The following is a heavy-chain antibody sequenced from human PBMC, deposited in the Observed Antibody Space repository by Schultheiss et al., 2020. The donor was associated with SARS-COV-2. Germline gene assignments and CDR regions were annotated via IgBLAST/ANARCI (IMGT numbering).Heavy chain of an antibody. J-gene: IGHJ4*02. CDR3: ARDQLYNWNYDGY. V-gene: IGHV4-59*12. D-gene: IGHD1-7*01. Sequence: GSLRLSCTVSGGSISSYYWSWIRQPPGKGLEWIGYFYYSGNTNYNPSLKSRVTFSVDTSKNQFSLKLSSVTAADTAVYYCARDQLYNWNYDGYWGQGTLVTVSS. CDR1: GGSISSYY. CDR2: FYYSGNT.